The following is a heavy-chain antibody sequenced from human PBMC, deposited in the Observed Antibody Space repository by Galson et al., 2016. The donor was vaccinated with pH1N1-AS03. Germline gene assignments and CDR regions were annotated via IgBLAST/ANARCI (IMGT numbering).Heavy chain of an antibody. Sequence: SLRLSCAASGFTFRTYGMNWVRQAPGKGLEWVSSISSSSSYIYYADSVKGRFTISRDNARNSLYLQMNSLRAEDRAVDYCAKGSAAVAGTGCVDVWGQGATGTVSS. CDR2: ISSSSSYI. CDR1: GFTFRTYG. J-gene: IGHJ6*02. V-gene: IGHV3-21*01. D-gene: IGHD6-19*01. CDR3: AKGSAAVAGTGCVDV.